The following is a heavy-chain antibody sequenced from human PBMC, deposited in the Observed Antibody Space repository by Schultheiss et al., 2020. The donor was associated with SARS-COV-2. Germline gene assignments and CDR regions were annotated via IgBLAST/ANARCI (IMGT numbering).Heavy chain of an antibody. Sequence: GESLKISRAVSGFIFSSYTMSWVRQAPGKGLEWVANIKQDGSEKYYVDSVKGRFTISRDNAKNSLYLQMNSLRAEDTAVYYCAKPVGRYGYYFDYWGQGTLVTVAS. CDR3: AKPVGRYGYYFDY. V-gene: IGHV3-7*03. J-gene: IGHJ4*02. D-gene: IGHD3-16*02. CDR2: IKQDGSEK. CDR1: GFIFSSYT.